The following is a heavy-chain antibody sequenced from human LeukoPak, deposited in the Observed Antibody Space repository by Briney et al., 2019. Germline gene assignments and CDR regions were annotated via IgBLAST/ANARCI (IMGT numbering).Heavy chain of an antibody. CDR3: AELGITMIGGV. CDR2: MTYDGSKR. CDR1: GFTFSSYG. Sequence: QTGGSLRLSCVVSGFTFSSYGMHWVRQAPGKGLEWVAFMTYDGSKRPYADSVKGRFTISRDNSKNTLYLQMNSLRAEDTAVYYCAELGITMIGGVWGKGTTVTISS. V-gene: IGHV3-30*02. D-gene: IGHD3-10*02. J-gene: IGHJ6*04.